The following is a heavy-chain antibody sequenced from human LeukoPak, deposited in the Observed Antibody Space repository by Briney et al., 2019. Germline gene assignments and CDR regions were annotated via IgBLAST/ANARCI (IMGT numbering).Heavy chain of an antibody. D-gene: IGHD4-17*01. CDR2: ISGSSSYT. V-gene: IGHV3-11*05. J-gene: IGHJ4*02. CDR3: ARARGEDYGDYVTSYFDF. CDR1: GFTFSVYH. Sequence: GGSLRLSCAVSGFTFSVYHMSWISQAPGKGLEWDSYISGSSSYTNYADSVTGRFTISRDNAKNSLYLQMNSLRAEDTAVYYCARARGEDYGDYVTSYFDFWGQGTLVTVSS.